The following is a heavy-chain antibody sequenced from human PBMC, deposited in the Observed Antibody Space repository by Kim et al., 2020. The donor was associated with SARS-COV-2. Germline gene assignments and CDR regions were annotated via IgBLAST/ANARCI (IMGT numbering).Heavy chain of an antibody. CDR3: VKGRLGQSGVVPVPMGP. CDR2: ISGSGLNT. Sequence: GGSLRLSCAASGFTFGNYAMTWVRQAPGKGLEWVSIISGSGLNTYYTESVEGRFTVSRDNSKSTLYLQMSSLRVEDTALYYCVKGRLGQSGVVPVPMGPWGQGTQVTVSS. V-gene: IGHV3-23*01. D-gene: IGHD3-3*01. J-gene: IGHJ5*02. CDR1: GFTFGNYA.